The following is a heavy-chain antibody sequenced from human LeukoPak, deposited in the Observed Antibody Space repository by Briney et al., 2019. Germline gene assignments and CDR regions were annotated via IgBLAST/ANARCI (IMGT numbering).Heavy chain of an antibody. Sequence: ASVKVSCKASGYTFTDNYIHWVRQAPGQGLEWMGWINPLSGGPMYAQKFQGRVTMTRDASLSTAYIELNGLKSDDTAIYYCAREGIKIFGGWAPFDPWGQGTLVTVS. CDR1: GYTFTDNY. J-gene: IGHJ5*02. V-gene: IGHV1-2*02. D-gene: IGHD3-3*01. CDR3: AREGIKIFGGWAPFDP. CDR2: INPLSGGP.